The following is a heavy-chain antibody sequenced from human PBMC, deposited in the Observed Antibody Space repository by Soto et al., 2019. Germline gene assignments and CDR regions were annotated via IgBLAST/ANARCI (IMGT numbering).Heavy chain of an antibody. V-gene: IGHV3-30-3*01. CDR3: ARSIVATIDRRPELDY. D-gene: IGHD5-12*01. CDR1: GFTFSSYA. J-gene: IGHJ4*02. Sequence: GGSLRLSCAASGFTFSSYAMHWVRQAPGKGLEWVAVISYDGSNKYYADSVKGRFTISRDNSKNTLFLQMNSLRAEDTAVYYCARSIVATIDRRPELDYWGQGTLVTVSS. CDR2: ISYDGSNK.